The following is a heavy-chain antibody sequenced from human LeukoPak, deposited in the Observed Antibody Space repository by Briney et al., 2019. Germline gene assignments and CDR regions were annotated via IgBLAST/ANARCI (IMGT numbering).Heavy chain of an antibody. CDR1: GGSFSGYY. J-gene: IGHJ6*03. D-gene: IGHD3-22*01. Sequence: SETLSLTCAVYGGSFSGYYWSYIRQPPGKGLEWIGEINHTGSTDYNPSLKSRVTISVDTSKNQFSLKLSSVTAADTAVYYCARCLNYYDSSGYYHLLSYYYYYMDVWGKGTTVTISS. CDR3: ARCLNYYDSSGYYHLLSYYYYYMDV. CDR2: INHTGST. V-gene: IGHV4-34*01.